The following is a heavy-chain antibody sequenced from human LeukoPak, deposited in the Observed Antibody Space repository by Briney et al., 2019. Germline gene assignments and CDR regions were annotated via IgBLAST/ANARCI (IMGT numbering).Heavy chain of an antibody. Sequence: SETLSLTCTVSGGSISSYYWSWIRQPAGKGLEWIGRIYTSGSTNYNPSLKSRVTMSVDTSKNQFSLKLSSVTAADTAVYYCARGRFGDSSGWYVRNYFDYWGQGTLVTVSS. D-gene: IGHD6-19*01. J-gene: IGHJ4*02. CDR2: IYTSGST. CDR3: ARGRFGDSSGWYVRNYFDY. CDR1: GGSISSYY. V-gene: IGHV4-4*07.